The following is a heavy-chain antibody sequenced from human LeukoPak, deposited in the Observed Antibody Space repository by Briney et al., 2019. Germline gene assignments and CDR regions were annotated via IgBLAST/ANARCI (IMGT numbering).Heavy chain of an antibody. CDR1: GGSISSSSYY. V-gene: IGHV4-39*01. Sequence: PSETLSLTCTVSGGSISSSSYYWGWIRQPPGKGLEWIGSISYSGSTYYNPSLKSRVTIFVDTSKNQFSLKLSSVTAADTALYYCARRITGTMSDSFDYWGQEPWSPSPQ. CDR2: ISYSGST. J-gene: IGHJ4*01. D-gene: IGHD1-20*01. CDR3: ARRITGTMSDSFDY.